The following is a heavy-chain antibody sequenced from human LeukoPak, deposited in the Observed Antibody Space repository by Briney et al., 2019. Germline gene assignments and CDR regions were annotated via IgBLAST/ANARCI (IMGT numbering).Heavy chain of an antibody. CDR3: AKWDCKSSGYCEDY. CDR1: GFTFSSYN. CDR2: ISYDGSNK. D-gene: IGHD3-22*01. J-gene: IGHJ4*02. V-gene: IGHV3-30*18. Sequence: PGGSLRLSCAASGFTFSSYNMHWVRQAPGKGLEWVAVISYDGSNKYYADSVKGRFTISRDNSKNTLSLHLNSLRPEDTAVYYCAKWDCKSSGYCEDYWGQGPLVTVS.